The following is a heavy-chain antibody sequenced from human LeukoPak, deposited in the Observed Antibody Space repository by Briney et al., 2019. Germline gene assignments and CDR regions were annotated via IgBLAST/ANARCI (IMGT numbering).Heavy chain of an antibody. CDR1: GRPFSGYY. CDR2: INHSGST. V-gene: IGHV4-34*01. CDR3: ASGGHYYDSSGYYPDS. D-gene: IGHD3-22*01. J-gene: IGHJ4*02. Sequence: KASETLSLTCAVYGRPFSGYYWRWIRQPPGKGLEWIGEINHSGSTNYNPSLKSRGTISVDTTKNECSLKLSSGSAADTAVYYCASGGHYYDSSGYYPDSWGQGTLVTVSS.